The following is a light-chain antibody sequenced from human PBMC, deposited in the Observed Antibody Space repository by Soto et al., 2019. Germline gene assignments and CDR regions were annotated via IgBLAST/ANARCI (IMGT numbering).Light chain of an antibody. CDR1: SSDVGDFNY. J-gene: IGLJ2*01. CDR2: DVT. V-gene: IGLV2-14*03. Sequence: QSALTQPASVSGSPGRSVTISCTGSSSDVGDFNYVSWYQHLPGRAPILIIYDVTNRPSGISYRFSASKSGRTASLTISGLQAEDKADYYCSSFSSRSTHVVFGGGTKLTVL. CDR3: SSFSSRSTHVV.